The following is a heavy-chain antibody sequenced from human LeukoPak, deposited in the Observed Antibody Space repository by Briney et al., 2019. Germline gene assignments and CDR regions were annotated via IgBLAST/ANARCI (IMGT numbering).Heavy chain of an antibody. CDR1: GYTFTGYY. D-gene: IGHD2-15*01. CDR2: INPNSGGT. J-gene: IGHJ5*02. V-gene: IGHV1-2*02. CDR3: ARDPERRGPPRNWFDP. Sequence: ASVKVSCKASGYTFTGYYMHWVRQAPGQGLEWMGWINPNSGGTNYAQKFQGRVTMTRDTSISTAYMELSRLRSDDTAVYYCARDPERRGPPRNWFDPWGQGTLVTVSS.